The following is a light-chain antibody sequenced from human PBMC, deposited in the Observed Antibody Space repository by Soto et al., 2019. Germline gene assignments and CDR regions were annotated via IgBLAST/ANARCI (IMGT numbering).Light chain of an antibody. Sequence: QPVLTQPPSVSGAPGQRVTISCTGSSSNIGAGYDVHWYQQLPGTAPKLLIYGNTNRPSGVPDRFSGSKSGTSASLAITGLQAEDEAEYYCQSHDSSLSGWVFGGGTKLTVL. J-gene: IGLJ3*02. CDR3: QSHDSSLSGWV. CDR1: SSNIGAGYD. V-gene: IGLV1-40*01. CDR2: GNT.